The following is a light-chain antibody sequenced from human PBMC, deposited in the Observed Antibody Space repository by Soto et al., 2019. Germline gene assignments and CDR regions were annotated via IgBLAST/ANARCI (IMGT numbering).Light chain of an antibody. J-gene: IGKJ1*01. CDR1: QSISRLY. Sequence: EIVLTQSPGTLSLSPGEGATLSCRASQSISRLYLSWYQQKPGQPPRLLIYDGSTRATGTPDRFSGSGSGTDFTLTISKLEPGDVAVYYCQQYDTSDTWTFGQGTKV. CDR3: QQYDTSDTWT. V-gene: IGKV3-20*01. CDR2: DGS.